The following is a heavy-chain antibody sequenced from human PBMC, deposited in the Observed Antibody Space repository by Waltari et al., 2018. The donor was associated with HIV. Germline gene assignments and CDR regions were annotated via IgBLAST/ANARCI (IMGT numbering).Heavy chain of an antibody. D-gene: IGHD7-27*01. CDR3: AKAPLRRSSVDVTGPAHFEY. V-gene: IGHV3-23*01. J-gene: IGHJ4*02. Sequence: EVKLLESGGGLVPPGGSLRLPCPAFGFPLRRFAMSWGRRVPGKGLEWVSALSASGESTYYADSVKGRFTISRDNSKNTLFLRVNSLRAEDTALYYCAKAPLRRSSVDVTGPAHFEYWGQGILVTVSS. CDR1: GFPLRRFA. CDR2: LSASGEST.